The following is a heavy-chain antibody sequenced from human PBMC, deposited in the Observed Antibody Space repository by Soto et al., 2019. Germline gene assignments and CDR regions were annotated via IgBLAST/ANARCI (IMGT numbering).Heavy chain of an antibody. CDR2: INSDGSSK. D-gene: IGHD6-19*01. V-gene: IGHV3-74*01. CDR1: GFTFSSYW. CDR3: AGGRCSRAGGDSTGLE. Sequence: EVQLVESGGGLVQPGGSLRLSCAASGFTFSSYWMHWVRQAPGKGLVWVSRINSDGSSKDYADSVKGRFTTSRDNAKNTPYLQMNSLRGEDTAVDYCAGGRCSRAGGDSTGLEWGQGNPGT. J-gene: IGHJ4*02.